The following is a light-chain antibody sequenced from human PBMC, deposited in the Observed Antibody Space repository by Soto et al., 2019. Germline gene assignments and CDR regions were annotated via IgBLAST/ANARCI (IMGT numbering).Light chain of an antibody. Sequence: DIVLTQYPGTMSLSPGERATLSCRASQDFSGSYLAWYQQKPGQAPRLLIYATSSRATGIPDRFSGTASETDFTLTISRLEPEDFAIYYCQYYGISPWTFGQGTKVEIK. CDR3: QYYGISPWT. CDR2: ATS. J-gene: IGKJ1*01. CDR1: QDFSGSY. V-gene: IGKV3-20*01.